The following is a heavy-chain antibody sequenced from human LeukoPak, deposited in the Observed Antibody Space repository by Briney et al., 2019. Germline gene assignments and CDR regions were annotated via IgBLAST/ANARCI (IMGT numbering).Heavy chain of an antibody. Sequence: ASVKVSCKASGGTFSSYAISWVRQAPGQGLEWMGGIIPIFGTANYAQKFQGRVTMTGDTSTSTVYMELSSLRSDDTAVYYCARDGEPAVPGGAYFYGMDVWGQGTTVTVSS. D-gene: IGHD6-19*01. CDR3: ARDGEPAVPGGAYFYGMDV. CDR1: GGTFSSYA. J-gene: IGHJ6*02. V-gene: IGHV1-69*06. CDR2: IIPIFGTA.